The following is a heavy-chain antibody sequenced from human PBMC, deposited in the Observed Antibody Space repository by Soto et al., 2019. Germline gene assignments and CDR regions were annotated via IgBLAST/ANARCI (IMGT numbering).Heavy chain of an antibody. CDR1: GYTFTSYG. Sequence: ASVKVSCKASGYTFTSYGISWVRQAPGQGLEWMGWISAYNGNTNYAQKLQGRVTMTTDTSTSTAYMELRSLRSDDTAVYYCARDRVVSSQRNYGMDVWGQGTTVTVSS. D-gene: IGHD3-10*01. V-gene: IGHV1-18*01. J-gene: IGHJ6*02. CDR3: ARDRVVSSQRNYGMDV. CDR2: ISAYNGNT.